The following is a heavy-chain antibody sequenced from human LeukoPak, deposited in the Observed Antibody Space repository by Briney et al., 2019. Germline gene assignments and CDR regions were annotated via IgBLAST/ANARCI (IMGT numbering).Heavy chain of an antibody. CDR2: ITSSSSYT. J-gene: IGHJ4*02. CDR3: ARDLTYCTNGVCYPYYFDY. CDR1: GFTFSTYN. D-gene: IGHD2-8*01. V-gene: IGHV3-21*01. Sequence: GGSLRLSCAASGFTFSTYNMNWVRQAPGKGLEWVSSITSSSSYTFYADSVKGRFTISRDNAKNSLYLQMNSLRAEDTAVYYCARDLTYCTNGVCYPYYFDYWGQGTLVTVSS.